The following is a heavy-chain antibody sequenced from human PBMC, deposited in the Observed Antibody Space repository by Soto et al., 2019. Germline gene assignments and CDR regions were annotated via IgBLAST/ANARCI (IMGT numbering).Heavy chain of an antibody. CDR3: AAVSVRGPHIRTYYFDY. J-gene: IGHJ4*02. Sequence: ASVKVSCKASGFTFTSSAVQWVRQARGQRLEWIGWIVVGSGNTNYAQKFQERVTITRDMSTSTAYMELSSLRSEDTAVYYCAAVSVRGPHIRTYYFDYWGQGTLVTVSS. CDR1: GFTFTSSA. CDR2: IVVGSGNT. D-gene: IGHD2-2*01. V-gene: IGHV1-58*01.